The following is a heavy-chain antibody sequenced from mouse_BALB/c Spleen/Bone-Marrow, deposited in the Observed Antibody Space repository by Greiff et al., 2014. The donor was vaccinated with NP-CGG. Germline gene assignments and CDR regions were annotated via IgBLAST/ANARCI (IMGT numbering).Heavy chain of an antibody. D-gene: IGHD2-4*01. Sequence: EVQLQQSGPELVKPGASVKISCKASGYSFTGYFMNWMKQSHGKSLEWIGRINPYNGDPFYNQKFKGKATLTVDKSSSTAHMELLSLTSEDSAVYYCGRGNYDYDSWIGYWGQGTLVTVSA. CDR1: GYSFTGYF. CDR2: INPYNGDP. CDR3: GRGNYDYDSWIGY. J-gene: IGHJ3*01. V-gene: IGHV1-37*01.